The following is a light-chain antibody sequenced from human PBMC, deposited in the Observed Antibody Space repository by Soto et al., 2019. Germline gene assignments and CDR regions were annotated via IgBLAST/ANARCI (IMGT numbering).Light chain of an antibody. CDR1: QSVSSN. CDR3: QQYERWPPLT. Sequence: EIVMTQSPATLSVSPGERATLSCRASQSVSSNLAWYQQKPGQAPRLLIYDASTRATGIPDRFSGSGSGTEFTLTINDLQSEDFAVYYCQQYERWPPLTFGGGTKVDI. J-gene: IGKJ4*01. CDR2: DAS. V-gene: IGKV3D-15*01.